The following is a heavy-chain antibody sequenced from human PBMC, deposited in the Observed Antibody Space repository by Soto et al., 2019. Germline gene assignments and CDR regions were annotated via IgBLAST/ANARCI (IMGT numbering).Heavy chain of an antibody. CDR3: AKAGFGGVVIKNYFDY. CDR2: ISGSGGST. V-gene: IGHV3-23*01. Sequence: GGSLRLSCAASGFTFSSYAMSWVRQAPGKGLEWVSAISGSGGSTYYADSVKGRFTISRDNSKNTLYLQMNSLRAEDTAVYYCAKAGFGGVVIKNYFDYWGQGTLVTVSS. D-gene: IGHD3-3*01. CDR1: GFTFSSYA. J-gene: IGHJ4*02.